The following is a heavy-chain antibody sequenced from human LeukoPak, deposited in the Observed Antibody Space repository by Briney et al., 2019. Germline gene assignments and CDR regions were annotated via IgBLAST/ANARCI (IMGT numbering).Heavy chain of an antibody. V-gene: IGHV1-18*01. CDR1: GYTFTSYG. CDR2: ISAHNGNT. J-gene: IGHJ6*02. Sequence: ASVKVSCKASGYTFTSYGISWVRQAPGQGLEWMGWISAHNGNTNYAQKVQGRVTMTRNTSISTAYMELSSLRSEDTAVYYCARDLLWFGESDYYYYGMDVWGQGTTVTVSS. D-gene: IGHD3-10*01. CDR3: ARDLLWFGESDYYYYGMDV.